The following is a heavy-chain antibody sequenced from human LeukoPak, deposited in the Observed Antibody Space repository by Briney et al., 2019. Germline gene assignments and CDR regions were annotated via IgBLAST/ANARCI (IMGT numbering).Heavy chain of an antibody. D-gene: IGHD4-23*01. CDR2: ISSSSSTI. CDR3: SRDNIYDYGGNKLDY. J-gene: IGHJ4*02. Sequence: PEGSLRLSCAASGFTFSSYSMNWVRQAPGQGLEWVSYISSSSSTIYYADSVKGRFTISRDNAKNSLYLQMNSLRAEDTAVYYCSRDNIYDYGGNKLDYWGQRTLVTVSS. CDR1: GFTFSSYS. V-gene: IGHV3-48*01.